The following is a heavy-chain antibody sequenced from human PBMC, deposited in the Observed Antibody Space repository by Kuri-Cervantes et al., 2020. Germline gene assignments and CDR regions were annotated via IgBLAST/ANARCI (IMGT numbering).Heavy chain of an antibody. CDR2: IKQDGSEK. CDR1: GFTFSSYW. J-gene: IGHJ4*02. CDR3: ARVGSYYFDY. Sequence: GESLKISCAASGFTFSSYWMSWVRQAPGKGLEWVANIKQDGSEKYYVGSVKGRFTISRDNAKNSLYLQMNSLRAEDTAVYYCARVGSYYFDYWGQGTLVTVSS. V-gene: IGHV3-7*01. D-gene: IGHD6-25*01.